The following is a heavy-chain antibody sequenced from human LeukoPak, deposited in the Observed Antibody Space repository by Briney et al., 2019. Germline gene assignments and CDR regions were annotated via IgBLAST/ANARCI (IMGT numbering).Heavy chain of an antibody. CDR2: INPNSGGT. D-gene: IGHD2-2*01. J-gene: IGHJ3*02. CDR1: GYTFTDYY. Sequence: LEASVKVSCKASGYTFTDYYMHWVRQAPGQGLEWMGWINPNSGGTNYAQKFQGRVTMTRDTSISTVYMELNSLRSDDTAVYYCASKGSGLCSNSSCQGAFDIWGQGTMVTVSS. V-gene: IGHV1-2*03. CDR3: ASKGSGLCSNSSCQGAFDI.